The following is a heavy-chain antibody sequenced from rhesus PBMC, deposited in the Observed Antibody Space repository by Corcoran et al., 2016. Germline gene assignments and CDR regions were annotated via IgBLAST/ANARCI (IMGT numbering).Heavy chain of an antibody. Sequence: QLQLQESGPGLVKPSETLSVTCAVSGGSISDDYYWSWIRQPPGKGLEWIGYIYGSGGGTNYNPSLKNRVTISIDTSKNQFSLKLSAVTAADTAVYYCARGGAFWTGYSLFDYWGQGVLVTVSS. V-gene: IGHV4-106*01. D-gene: IGHD3-3*01. CDR2: IYGSGGGT. CDR3: ARGGAFWTGYSLFDY. CDR1: GGSISDDYY. J-gene: IGHJ4*01.